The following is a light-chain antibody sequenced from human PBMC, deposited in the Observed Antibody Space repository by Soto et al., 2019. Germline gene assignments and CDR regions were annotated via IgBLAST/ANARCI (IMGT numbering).Light chain of an antibody. CDR2: AAS. V-gene: IGKV1-17*01. CDR3: LEPNRHLRT. Sequence: DIQMTQSPSSLSASVGDRVTITCRESQRISNDLGWYPQKPGKAPKRLIYAASPLPSVVLLRFRDSGPGSAFALPISLLPSGDFATHYCLEPNRHLRTCGKGT. J-gene: IGKJ1*01. CDR1: QRISND.